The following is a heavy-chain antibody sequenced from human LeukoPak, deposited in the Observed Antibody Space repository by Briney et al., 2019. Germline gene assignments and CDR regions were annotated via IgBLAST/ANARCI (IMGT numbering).Heavy chain of an antibody. Sequence: GGSLKLSCVGTGFTFSSYAMTWVRQTPEKGLEWVSAISGRSSSRYFADSVRGRFTISRDNSNNTLHLQMSSLRAEDTAVYFCARTSPMIRGPPPIDAFDIWGRGTLVIVSS. D-gene: IGHD3-10*01. V-gene: IGHV3-23*01. CDR3: ARTSPMIRGPPPIDAFDI. J-gene: IGHJ3*02. CDR1: GFTFSSYA. CDR2: ISGRSSSR.